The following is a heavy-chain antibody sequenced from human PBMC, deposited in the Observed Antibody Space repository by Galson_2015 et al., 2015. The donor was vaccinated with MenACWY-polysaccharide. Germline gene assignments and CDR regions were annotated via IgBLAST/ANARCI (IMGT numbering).Heavy chain of an antibody. CDR1: GFTFRNHG. J-gene: IGHJ6*03. CDR2: IYYDGSNK. Sequence: SLRLSCAAFGFTFRNHGMHWVRRAPGKGLEWVAVIYYDGSNKYYADSVKGRFTISRDNSKNTLDLQMNSLRGEDTGVYYCARDRTSRYIDVWGKGTTVIVSS. D-gene: IGHD1-7*01. V-gene: IGHV3-33*01. CDR3: ARDRTSRYIDV.